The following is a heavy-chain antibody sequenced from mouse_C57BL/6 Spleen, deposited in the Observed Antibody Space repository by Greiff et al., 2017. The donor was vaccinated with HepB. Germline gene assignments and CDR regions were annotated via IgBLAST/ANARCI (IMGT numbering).Heavy chain of an antibody. D-gene: IGHD3-2*02. CDR3: ILRQLRLRRDY. V-gene: IGHV14-4*01. CDR1: GFNIKDDY. Sequence: EVQLQQSGAELVRPGASVKLSCTASGFNIKDDYMHWVKQRPEQGLEWIGWIDPENGDTEYASKFQGKATITADTSSNTAYLQLSSLTSEDTAVYYCILRQLRLRRDYWGQGTTLTVSS. CDR2: IDPENGDT. J-gene: IGHJ2*01.